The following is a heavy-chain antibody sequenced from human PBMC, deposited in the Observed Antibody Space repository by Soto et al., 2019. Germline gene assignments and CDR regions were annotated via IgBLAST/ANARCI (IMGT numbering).Heavy chain of an antibody. Sequence: GGSLRLSCAASGFTFSNAWMSWVRQAPGKGLEWVGRIKSKTDGGTTDYAAPVKGRFTISRDDSKNTLYLQMNSLKTEDTAVYYCTTDPFRPDYYDFWSGYYYYYYYMDVWGKGTTVTVSS. CDR1: GFTFSNAW. CDR2: IKSKTDGGTT. V-gene: IGHV3-15*01. CDR3: TTDPFRPDYYDFWSGYYYYYYYMDV. J-gene: IGHJ6*03. D-gene: IGHD3-3*01.